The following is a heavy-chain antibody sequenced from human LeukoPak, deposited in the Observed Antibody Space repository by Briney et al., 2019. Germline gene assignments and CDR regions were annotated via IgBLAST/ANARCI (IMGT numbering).Heavy chain of an antibody. V-gene: IGHV4-31*03. J-gene: IGHJ5*02. CDR1: GGSISSGGYY. Sequence: SETLSLTCTVSGGSISSGGYYWSWVRQQPGKGLEWIGYIYYSGSIYYNPSLKSRVTISVDPSKNQFSLKLSSVTAADTAVYYCARIVVVELNWIDPWGQGTLVTVSS. CDR3: ARIVVVELNWIDP. CDR2: IYYSGSI. D-gene: IGHD2-21*01.